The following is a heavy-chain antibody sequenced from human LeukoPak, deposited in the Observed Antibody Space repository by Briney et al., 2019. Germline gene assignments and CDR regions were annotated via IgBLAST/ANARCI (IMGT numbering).Heavy chain of an antibody. CDR1: AYSISSSYY. CDR2: IYYSGST. CDR3: ARVGAGWSAAYYFDY. Sequence: TSETLSLTCAVSAYSISSSYYWGWIRQPPGGGLEYIGTIYYSGSTHYNPSIESRVTISIDVSKNHFSLHLSSVTAADTAVHYCARVGAGWSAAYYFDYWGQGTLVTVSS. D-gene: IGHD3-3*01. V-gene: IGHV4-38-2*01. J-gene: IGHJ4*02.